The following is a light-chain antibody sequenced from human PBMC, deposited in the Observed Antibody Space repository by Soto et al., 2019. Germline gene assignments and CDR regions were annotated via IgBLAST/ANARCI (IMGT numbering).Light chain of an antibody. CDR3: QQYNSWPLT. CDR1: QSVSSY. Sequence: EIVMTQSPATLSVSPGERVTLPCRASQSVSSYLAWYQQKPGQSPRLLIYGASTRATGIPDRFSGSGSGTDFTLTISRLEPEDFAVYYCQQYNSWPLTFGGGTKVDIK. CDR2: GAS. V-gene: IGKV3D-15*01. J-gene: IGKJ4*01.